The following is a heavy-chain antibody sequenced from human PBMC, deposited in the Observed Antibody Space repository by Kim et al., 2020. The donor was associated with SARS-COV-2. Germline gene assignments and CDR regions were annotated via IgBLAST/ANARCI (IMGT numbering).Heavy chain of an antibody. V-gene: IGHV3-33*01. CDR1: GFTFSSYG. CDR3: ARDLRVRGGTRGDVDY. J-gene: IGHJ4*02. Sequence: GRSLRLSCAASGFTFSSYGMHWVRQAPGKGLEWVAVIWYDGSNKYYADSVKGRFTISRDNSKNTLYLQMNSLRAEDTAVYYCARDLRVRGGTRGDVDYWGQGTLVTVSS. CDR2: IWYDGSNK. D-gene: IGHD3-10*01.